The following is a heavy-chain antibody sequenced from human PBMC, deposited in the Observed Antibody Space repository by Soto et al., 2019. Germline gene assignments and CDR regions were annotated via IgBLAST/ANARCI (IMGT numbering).Heavy chain of an antibody. D-gene: IGHD2-21*01. CDR3: AREVRLAAIDLAY. J-gene: IGHJ4*02. V-gene: IGHV3-30*04. CDR2: ISYDGSVK. CDR1: GFSFSDYA. Sequence: QVQLLESGGGVVRPGRSLRLSCAASGFSFSDYAIHWVRQALGKGLEWVSVISYDGSVKYYAASVKGRFTISRDNSKKTVHLRLDSLKAEDTAIYYCAREVRLAAIDLAYWGQGTLVTVSS.